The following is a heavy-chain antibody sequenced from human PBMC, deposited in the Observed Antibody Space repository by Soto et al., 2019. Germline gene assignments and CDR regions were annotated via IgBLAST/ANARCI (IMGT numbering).Heavy chain of an antibody. CDR2: ISGSGGST. CDR3: AKSTSSSWYPPHLDY. Sequence: EGSLRLSCAASGFTFSSYAMSWVRQAPGKGLEWVSAISGSGGSTYYADSVKGRFTISRDNSKNTLYLQMNSLRAEDTAVYYCAKSTSSSWYPPHLDYWGQGTLVTVYS. D-gene: IGHD6-13*01. V-gene: IGHV3-23*01. J-gene: IGHJ4*02. CDR1: GFTFSSYA.